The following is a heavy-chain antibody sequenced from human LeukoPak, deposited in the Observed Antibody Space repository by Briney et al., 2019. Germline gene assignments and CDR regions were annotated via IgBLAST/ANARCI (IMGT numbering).Heavy chain of an antibody. J-gene: IGHJ4*02. CDR3: ARDEVVPAAIPSDY. CDR2: ISSSSSYI. Sequence: GGSLRLSCAASGFTFSSYSMNWVRQAPGKGLEWVSSISSSSSYIYYADSVKGRFTISRDNAKNSLYLQMNSLRAEDTAVYYCARDEVVPAAIPSDYWGQGTLVTVSS. V-gene: IGHV3-21*01. D-gene: IGHD2-2*01. CDR1: GFTFSSYS.